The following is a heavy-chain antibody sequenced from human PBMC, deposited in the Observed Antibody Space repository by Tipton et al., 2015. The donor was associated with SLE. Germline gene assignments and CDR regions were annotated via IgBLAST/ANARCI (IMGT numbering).Heavy chain of an antibody. CDR3: ARDALPITMIVVVTDWYFDL. CDR2: ISYDGSNK. CDR1: GFTFSSYA. Sequence: SLRLSYAASGFTFSSYAMHWVRQAPGKGLEWVAVISYDGSNKYYADSVKGRFTISRDNSKNTLYLQMNSLRAEDTAVYYCARDALPITMIVVVTDWYFDLWGRGTLVTVSS. D-gene: IGHD3-22*01. J-gene: IGHJ2*01. V-gene: IGHV3-30*04.